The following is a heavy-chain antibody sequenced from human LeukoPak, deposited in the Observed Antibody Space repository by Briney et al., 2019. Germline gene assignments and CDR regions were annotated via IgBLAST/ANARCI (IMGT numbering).Heavy chain of an antibody. D-gene: IGHD3-10*01. Sequence: GGSLRLSCAASGFTFSSYAMHWVRQAPGKGLEWVAVISYDGSNKYYADSVKGRFTISRDNSKNTLYLQMNSLRAEDTAVYYCAKGWSYGSGSLGGIDYWGQGTLVTVSS. CDR2: ISYDGSNK. CDR3: AKGWSYGSGSLGGIDY. CDR1: GFTFSSYA. V-gene: IGHV3-30*04. J-gene: IGHJ4*02.